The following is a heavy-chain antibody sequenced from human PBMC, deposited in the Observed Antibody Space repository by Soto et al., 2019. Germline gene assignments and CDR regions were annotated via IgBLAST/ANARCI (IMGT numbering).Heavy chain of an antibody. V-gene: IGHV3-74*01. CDR2: IKKDGSVT. CDR1: GFIFSDFW. Sequence: GGSLRLSCTASGFIFSDFWMHWVRQAPGKGLVWVSHIKKDGSVTSYADAVKGRFTISRDNAKNMVYLQINSLRVDDTAVYYCARGGVGSFDYWGQGTQVTV. D-gene: IGHD2-2*03. CDR3: ARGGVGSFDY. J-gene: IGHJ4*02.